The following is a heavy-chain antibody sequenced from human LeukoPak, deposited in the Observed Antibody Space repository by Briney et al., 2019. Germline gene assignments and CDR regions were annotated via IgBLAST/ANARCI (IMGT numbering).Heavy chain of an antibody. V-gene: IGHV3-43*01. J-gene: IGHJ4*02. CDR3: AKDNTIVATMTLDY. CDR2: ISWDGGRI. D-gene: IGHD5-12*01. Sequence: GGSLRLSCAASGFTFDEHTMHWVRQAPGTGLEWVSLISWDGGRIDYADSVKGRFTISRDNSKNSLYLQMNSLRTEDTALYYCAKDNTIVATMTLDYWGQGTLVTVST. CDR1: GFTFDEHT.